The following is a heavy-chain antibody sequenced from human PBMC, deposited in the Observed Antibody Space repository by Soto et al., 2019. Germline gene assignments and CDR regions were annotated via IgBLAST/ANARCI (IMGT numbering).Heavy chain of an antibody. CDR2: IKKDGSEK. CDR3: ARDRIRYAFDI. CDR1: GFTLSSYW. D-gene: IGHD3-3*02. V-gene: IGHV3-7*01. Sequence: EVQLVESGGGLVQPGGSLRLSCVASGFTLSSYWISWVRQAPGKGLEWVANIKKDGSEKNYVDSVKGRFTISKDNAKNSLYLQMNSLRAEDTAVYYCARDRIRYAFDIWGQGTMVTVSS. J-gene: IGHJ3*02.